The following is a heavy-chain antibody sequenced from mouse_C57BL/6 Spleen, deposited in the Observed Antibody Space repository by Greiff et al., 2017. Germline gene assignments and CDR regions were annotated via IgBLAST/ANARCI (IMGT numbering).Heavy chain of an antibody. V-gene: IGHV1-15*01. J-gene: IGHJ4*01. CDR3: TRSDYYGSPYYAMDF. CDR2: IDPETGGT. Sequence: VQLQQSGAELVRPGASVTLSCKASGYTFTDYEMHWVKQTPVHGLEWIGAIDPETGGTAYNQKFKGKAILTAAQSSSTAYMELRSLTSEDSAVYYCTRSDYYGSPYYAMDFWGQGTSGTVSS. CDR1: GYTFTDYE. D-gene: IGHD1-1*01.